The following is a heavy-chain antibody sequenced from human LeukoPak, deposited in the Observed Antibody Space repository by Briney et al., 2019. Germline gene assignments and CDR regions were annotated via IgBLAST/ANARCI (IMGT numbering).Heavy chain of an antibody. CDR3: ARDLDSSSSGALYY. Sequence: ASVKVSCKASGYTFTSYGISWVRQAPGQGLEWMGWISAYNGNTNYAQKLQGRVTMATDTSTSTAYMELRSLRSDDTAVYYCARDLDSSSSGALYYWGQGTLVTVSS. J-gene: IGHJ4*02. CDR2: ISAYNGNT. V-gene: IGHV1-18*01. CDR1: GYTFTSYG. D-gene: IGHD6-6*01.